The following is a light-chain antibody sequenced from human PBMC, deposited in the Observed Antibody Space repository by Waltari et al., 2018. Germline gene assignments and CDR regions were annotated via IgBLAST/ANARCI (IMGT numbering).Light chain of an antibody. J-gene: IGLJ3*02. V-gene: IGLV2-14*01. CDR1: SDVGFYHY. CDR2: DVS. CDR3: NSYAGSSSWV. Sequence: QSALTQPASVSGSPGQALTLSSDVGFYHYVSWYQQHPGKAPKLMIYDVSERPSGVSNRFSGSKSGNTASLTISGLQAEDEAYYYCNSYAGSSSWVFGGGTKLTVL.